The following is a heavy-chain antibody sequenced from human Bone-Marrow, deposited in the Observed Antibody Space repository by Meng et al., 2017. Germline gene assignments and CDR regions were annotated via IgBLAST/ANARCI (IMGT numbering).Heavy chain of an antibody. CDR1: GYTFTSYY. CDR3: ARGPDPGRYCSGGSCYSPFDY. Sequence: SVKVSCKASGYTFTSYYMHWVRQAPGQGLEWMGIINPSGGSTSYAQKFQGRVTMTRDTSTSTVYMELSSLRSEDTAVYYCARGPDPGRYCSGGSCYSPFDYWGQGTLVTVSS. J-gene: IGHJ4*02. CDR2: INPSGGST. D-gene: IGHD2-15*01. V-gene: IGHV1-46*01.